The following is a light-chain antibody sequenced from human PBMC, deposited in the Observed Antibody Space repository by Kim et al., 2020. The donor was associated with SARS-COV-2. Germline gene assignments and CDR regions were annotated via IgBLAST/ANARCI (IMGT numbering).Light chain of an antibody. CDR1: KLGNTF. J-gene: IGLJ1*01. V-gene: IGLV3-1*01. Sequence: VSPGRTASITCSGDKLGNTFASWYQQKPGQSPVLVIYQDNRRPSGIPERFSGSKSGNTATLTISGTQPMDEADYYCQAWDSTAYVFGTGTKVTVL. CDR2: QDN. CDR3: QAWDSTAYV.